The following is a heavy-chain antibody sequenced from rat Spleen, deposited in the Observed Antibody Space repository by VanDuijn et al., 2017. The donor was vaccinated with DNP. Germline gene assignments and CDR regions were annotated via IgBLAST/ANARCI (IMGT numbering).Heavy chain of an antibody. CDR3: ARRDWGDHYLDY. V-gene: IGHV5-17*01. Sequence: EVQLVESGGGLVQPGRSLKLSCAASGFTFSDYAMAWVRQSPKKVLEWVATIIYDGSSSFYRDSVKGRFTISRDNAKSTLYLQSDSLRSEDTATYYCARRDWGDHYLDYWGQGVMVTVSS. CDR1: GFTFSDYA. J-gene: IGHJ2*01. D-gene: IGHD1-1*01. CDR2: IIYDGSSS.